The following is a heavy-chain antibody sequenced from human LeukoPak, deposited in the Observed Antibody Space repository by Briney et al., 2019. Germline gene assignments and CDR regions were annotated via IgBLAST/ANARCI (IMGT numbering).Heavy chain of an antibody. J-gene: IGHJ5*02. CDR2: IKSKTHGGTT. D-gene: IGHD3-3*01. CDR1: GFTFSNAW. CDR3: TTEEVSGYYTNWLDP. Sequence: GGSLRLSCAASGFTFSNAWMTWVRQAPGKGLEWVGRIKSKTHGGTTDYAAPVKGRFTISSDDSRKTLYLQMNSLKNEDTAVYYCTTEEVSGYYTNWLDPWGQGTLVTVSS. V-gene: IGHV3-15*01.